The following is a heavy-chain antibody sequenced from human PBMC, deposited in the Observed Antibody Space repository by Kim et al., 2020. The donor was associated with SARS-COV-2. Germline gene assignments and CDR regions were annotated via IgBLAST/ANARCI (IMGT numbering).Heavy chain of an antibody. V-gene: IGHV2-70*01. CDR3: ARMKIQLWPVVYDNGMDV. Sequence: SGPTLVNPTQTLTLTCTFSGFSLSTSGMCVSWIRQPPGKALEWLALIDWDDDKYYSTSLKTRLTISKDTSKNQVVLTMTNMDPVDTATYYCARMKIQLWPVVYDNGMDVWGQGTRATVSS. CDR2: IDWDDDK. CDR1: GFSLSTSGMC. D-gene: IGHD5-18*01. J-gene: IGHJ6*02.